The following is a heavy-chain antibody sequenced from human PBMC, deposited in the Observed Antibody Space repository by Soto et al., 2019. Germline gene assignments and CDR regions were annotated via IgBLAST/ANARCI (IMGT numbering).Heavy chain of an antibody. CDR3: ARDTVSSLARFQH. V-gene: IGHV1-3*01. CDR1: GYTFTSYA. Sequence: ASVKVSCKASGYTFTSYAMHWVRQAPGQRLEWMGWINAGNGNTKYSQKFQGRVTITRDTSASTAYMELRSLRSDDTAVYYCARDTVSSLARFQHWGQGTLVTVSS. CDR2: INAGNGNT. J-gene: IGHJ1*01. D-gene: IGHD2-8*02.